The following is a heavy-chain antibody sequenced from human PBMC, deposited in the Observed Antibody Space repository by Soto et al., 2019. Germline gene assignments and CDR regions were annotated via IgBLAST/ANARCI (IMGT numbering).Heavy chain of an antibody. Sequence: SETLSLTCTVSGGSISSGGYYWSWIRQHPGKGLEWIGYIYYSGSTYYNPSLKSRVTISVDTSKNQFSLKLSSVTAADTAVYYCARGRLYYYDSSGYYIPGLVDPWGQGTLVTVSS. V-gene: IGHV4-31*03. CDR1: GGSISSGGYY. CDR3: ARGRLYYYDSSGYYIPGLVDP. J-gene: IGHJ5*02. D-gene: IGHD3-22*01. CDR2: IYYSGST.